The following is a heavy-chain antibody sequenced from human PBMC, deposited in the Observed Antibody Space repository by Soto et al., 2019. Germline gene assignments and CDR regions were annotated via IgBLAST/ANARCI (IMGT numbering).Heavy chain of an antibody. D-gene: IGHD2-2*01. CDR2: TYYRSKWYN. J-gene: IGHJ6*02. CDR3: ARVDIVVVPAASHYYYGMDV. Sequence: PSQTLSLTCAISGDSVSSNSAAWNWIRQSPSRGLEWLGRTYYRSKWYNDYAVSVKSRITINPDTSKNQFSPQLNSVTPEDTAVYYCARVDIVVVPAASHYYYGMDVWGQGTTVTVSS. CDR1: GDSVSSNSAA. V-gene: IGHV6-1*01.